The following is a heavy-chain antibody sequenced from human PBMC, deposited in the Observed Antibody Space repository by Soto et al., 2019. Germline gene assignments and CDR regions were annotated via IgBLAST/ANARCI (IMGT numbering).Heavy chain of an antibody. Sequence: ASVKVSCKASGYTFTSYGVSWVRQAPGQGLEWMGWIRTYNGNTNYAQKLQGRVTMTTDTSTSTAYMELRRLRSDDTAVYYCARGRVGSDYDFWSVYPLIGVCGQRTTVTVSS. CDR3: ARGRVGSDYDFWSVYPLIGV. V-gene: IGHV1-18*04. CDR2: IRTYNGNT. D-gene: IGHD3-3*01. J-gene: IGHJ6*02. CDR1: GYTFTSYG.